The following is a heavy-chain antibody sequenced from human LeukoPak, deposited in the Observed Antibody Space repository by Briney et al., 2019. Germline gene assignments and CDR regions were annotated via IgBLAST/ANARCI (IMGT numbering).Heavy chain of an antibody. CDR2: INHSGST. V-gene: IGHV4-34*01. Sequence: SETLSLTCAVYGGSFSGYYWSWIRRPPGKGLEWIGEINHSGSTNYNPSLKSRVTISVDTSKNQFSLKLSSVTAADTAVYYCASGGTPDWYFDLWGRGTLVTVSS. CDR1: GGSFSGYY. D-gene: IGHD6-13*01. J-gene: IGHJ2*01. CDR3: ASGGTPDWYFDL.